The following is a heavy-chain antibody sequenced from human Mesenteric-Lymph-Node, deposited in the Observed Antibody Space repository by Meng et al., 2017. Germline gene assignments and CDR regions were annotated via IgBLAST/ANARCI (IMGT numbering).Heavy chain of an antibody. V-gene: IGHV1-24*01. D-gene: IGHD4-11*01. CDR2: FDPEDGET. Sequence: ASVKVSCKVSGYTLTELSMHWVRQAPGKGLEWMGGFDPEDGETIYAQKFQGRVTMTEDTSTDTAYMELSSLRSDDTAVYYCARYSESDMYSNYDFDYWGQGTLVTVSS. CDR3: ARYSESDMYSNYDFDY. CDR1: GYTLTELS. J-gene: IGHJ4*02.